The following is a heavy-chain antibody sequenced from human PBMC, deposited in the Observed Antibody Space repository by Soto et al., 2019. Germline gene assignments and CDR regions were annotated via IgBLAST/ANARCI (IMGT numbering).Heavy chain of an antibody. V-gene: IGHV3-23*01. J-gene: IGHJ5*02. CDR1: GFTFSSYA. CDR3: ARKLSGIFSFGTAP. Sequence: GGSLRLSCAASGFTFSSYAMSWVRQAPGKGLEWVSAISDSGRIIYYAESVKGRFTISRDNNQQSVFLEMNSLRAEDTAVYYCARKLSGIFSFGTAPWGQGTRVTVSS. D-gene: IGHD3-10*01. CDR2: ISDSGRII.